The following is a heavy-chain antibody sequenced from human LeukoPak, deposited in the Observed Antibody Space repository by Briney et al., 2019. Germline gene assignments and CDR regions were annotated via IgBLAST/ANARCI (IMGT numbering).Heavy chain of an antibody. V-gene: IGHV4-31*03. J-gene: IGHJ4*02. CDR1: GGSISSGGYY. D-gene: IGHD2-2*01. CDR2: IYYSGST. Sequence: SQTLSLTCTVSGGSISSGGYYWSWIRQHPGEGLEWIGYIYYSGSTYYNPSLKSRVTISVDTSKNQFSLKLSSVTAADTAVYYCARGAGRYCSSTSCHYFDYWGRGTLVTVSS. CDR3: ARGAGRYCSSTSCHYFDY.